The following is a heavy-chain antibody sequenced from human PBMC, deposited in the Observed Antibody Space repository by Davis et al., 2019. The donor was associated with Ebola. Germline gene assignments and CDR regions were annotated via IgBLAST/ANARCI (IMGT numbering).Heavy chain of an antibody. J-gene: IGHJ5*02. CDR3: ARCTGGVCSHGGWFDP. V-gene: IGHV1-69*13. Sequence: SVKVSCKASGGTFSSYAISWVRQAPGQGLEWMGGIIPIFGTANYAQKFQGRVTITADESTSTAYMELSSLRSEDTAVYYCARCTGGVCSHGGWFDPWGQGTLVTVSS. CDR2: IIPIFGTA. CDR1: GGTFSSYA. D-gene: IGHD2-8*02.